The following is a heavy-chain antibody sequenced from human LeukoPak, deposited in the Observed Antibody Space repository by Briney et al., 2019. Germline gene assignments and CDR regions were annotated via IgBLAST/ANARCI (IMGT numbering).Heavy chain of an antibody. CDR2: ISYDGSNK. CDR1: GFTFSSYA. J-gene: IGHJ4*02. Sequence: GGSLRLSCAASGFTFSSYAMHWVRQAPGRGLEWVAVISYDGSNKYYADSVRGRFTIPRDNSKNTLYLQMNSLRAEDTAVYYCARDPKKQWLAPPLDYWGQGTLVTVSS. D-gene: IGHD6-19*01. CDR3: ARDPKKQWLAPPLDY. V-gene: IGHV3-30-3*01.